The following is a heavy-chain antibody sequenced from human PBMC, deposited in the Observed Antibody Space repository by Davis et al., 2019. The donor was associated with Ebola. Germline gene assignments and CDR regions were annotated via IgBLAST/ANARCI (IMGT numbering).Heavy chain of an antibody. CDR2: INPNSGGT. Sequence: ASVKVSCKASGYTFTGYYMHWVRQAPGQGLEWMGWINPNSGGTNYAQKFQGWVTMTRDTSISTAYMELSRLRSDDTAVYYCARSITMIVVVNGWFDLWGQGTLVTVSS. CDR3: ARSITMIVVVNGWFDL. CDR1: GYTFTGYY. J-gene: IGHJ5*02. V-gene: IGHV1-2*04. D-gene: IGHD3-22*01.